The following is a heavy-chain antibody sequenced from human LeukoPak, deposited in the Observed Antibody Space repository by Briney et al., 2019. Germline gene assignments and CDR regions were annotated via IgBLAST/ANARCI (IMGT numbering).Heavy chain of an antibody. V-gene: IGHV1-18*01. Sequence: ASVKVSCKASGYTFTSYGISWVRQAPGQGLEWMGWISAYNGNTSYAQKLQGRVTMTTDTSTSTAYMELRSLRSDDTAVYYCARDISSIAAAGWSYYYYYGMDVWGQGTTVTVSS. D-gene: IGHD6-13*01. CDR1: GYTFTSYG. J-gene: IGHJ6*02. CDR3: ARDISSIAAAGWSYYYYYGMDV. CDR2: ISAYNGNT.